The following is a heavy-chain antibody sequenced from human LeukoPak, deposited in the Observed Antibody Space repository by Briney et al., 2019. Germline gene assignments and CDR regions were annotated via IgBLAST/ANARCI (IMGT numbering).Heavy chain of an antibody. V-gene: IGHV4-34*01. CDR1: GGSFSGYY. Sequence: PSETLSLTCAVYGGSFSGYYWSWIRQPPGKGLEWIGEINHSGSTYYNPSLKSRVTISVDTSKNQFSLKLSSVTAADTAVYYCARGDGVAGSEPLDYWGQGTLVTVSS. CDR2: INHSGST. J-gene: IGHJ4*02. CDR3: ARGDGVAGSEPLDY. D-gene: IGHD6-19*01.